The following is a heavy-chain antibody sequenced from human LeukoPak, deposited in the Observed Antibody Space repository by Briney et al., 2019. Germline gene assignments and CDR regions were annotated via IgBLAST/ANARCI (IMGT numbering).Heavy chain of an antibody. CDR2: INQDGSEK. CDR1: GFTFSSYW. D-gene: IGHD5-18*01. V-gene: IGHV3-7*01. Sequence: GSLRLSCAASGFTFSSYWMTWVRQAPGKGLEWVANINQDGSEKYYVDSVKGRFTISRDNAKNSLYLQMNSLRAEDTAVYYCARDGVGGYSYGYVYFDYWGQGTLATVSS. CDR3: ARDGVGGYSYGYVYFDY. J-gene: IGHJ4*02.